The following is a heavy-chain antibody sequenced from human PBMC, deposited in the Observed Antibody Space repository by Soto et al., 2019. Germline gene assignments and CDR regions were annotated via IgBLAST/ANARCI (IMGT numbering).Heavy chain of an antibody. V-gene: IGHV1-18*01. CDR2: ISADKGNT. CDR1: GYTFSNNG. CDR3: ARDRAHGFDI. J-gene: IGHJ3*02. Sequence: QVQLVQSGAEVKKPGASVKVSCKASGYTFSNNGISWVRQAPGQGLEWMGWISADKGNTNYAQKPQGRVTMTRDTSTSTVYMELRSLRSEDTAGYYCARDRAHGFDICGQGTMVTVSS.